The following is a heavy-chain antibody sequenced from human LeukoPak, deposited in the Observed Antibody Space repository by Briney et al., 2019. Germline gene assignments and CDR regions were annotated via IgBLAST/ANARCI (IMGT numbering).Heavy chain of an antibody. CDR3: ARGFPSAVVVVAASPNDY. J-gene: IGHJ4*02. V-gene: IGHV3-21*01. CDR1: GFTFSTYC. Sequence: PGGSLRLFCAPSGFTFSTYCMMWVRQAPGRGLEGVSSISSSRYSIFCSDSVKGRFTISRDNAKNSLYLQMNSLRVEDTAVYFCARGFPSAVVVVAASPNDYWGQGTLVTVSS. CDR2: ISSSRYSI. D-gene: IGHD2-15*01.